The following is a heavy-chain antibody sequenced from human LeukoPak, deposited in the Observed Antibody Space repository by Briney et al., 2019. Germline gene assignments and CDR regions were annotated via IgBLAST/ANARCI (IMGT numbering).Heavy chain of an antibody. V-gene: IGHV3-21*01. CDR3: ARGECSGGSCYFFSVSVGSIDY. CDR1: GFTFSSYS. CDR2: ISSSSSYI. J-gene: IGHJ4*02. Sequence: GGSLRLSCAASGFTFSSYSTNWVRQAPGKGLEWVSSISSSSSYIYYADSVKGRFTISRDNAKNSLYLQMNSLRAEDTAVYYCARGECSGGSCYFFSVSVGSIDYWGQGTLVTVSS. D-gene: IGHD2-15*01.